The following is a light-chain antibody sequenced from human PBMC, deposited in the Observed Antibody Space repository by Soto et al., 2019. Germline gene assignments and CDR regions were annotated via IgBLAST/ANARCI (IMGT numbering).Light chain of an antibody. J-gene: IGKJ1*01. CDR1: QSISTW. CDR2: KAS. V-gene: IGKV1-5*03. Sequence: DIQMTQSPSTLSASVGARVTITCRASQSISTWLAWYQQEPGKAPKLLIHKASSLQSGVPSRFRGSGSGTDFTLTSSSLHPDDFAAYYCQQYNSYSPPFGQGTRVEIK. CDR3: QQYNSYSPP.